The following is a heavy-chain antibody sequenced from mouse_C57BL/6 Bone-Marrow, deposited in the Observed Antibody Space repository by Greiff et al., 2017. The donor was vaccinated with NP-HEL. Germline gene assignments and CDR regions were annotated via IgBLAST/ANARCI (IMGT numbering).Heavy chain of an antibody. D-gene: IGHD2-1*01. Sequence: VQLQQSGPELVKPGASVKISCKASGYSFTGYYMHWVKQSSEKSLEWIGEINPSTGGTSYNQKFKGKATLTVDKSSSTAYMQLKSLTSEDSAVYYCARDIVTTRGYCCFDFWGTGTTVTVSS. CDR1: GYSFTGYY. J-gene: IGHJ1*03. V-gene: IGHV1-43*01. CDR2: INPSTGGT. CDR3: ARDIVTTRGYCCFDF.